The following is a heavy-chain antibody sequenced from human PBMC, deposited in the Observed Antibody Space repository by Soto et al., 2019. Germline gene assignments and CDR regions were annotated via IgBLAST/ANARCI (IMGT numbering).Heavy chain of an antibody. CDR2: ISAYNGNT. J-gene: IGHJ4*02. D-gene: IGHD5-18*01. CDR1: GYTFTSYG. V-gene: IGHV1-18*04. CDR3: ANMGYSYGPLTY. Sequence: ASVKGSCKASGYTFTSYGISWVRQAPGQGLEWMGWISAYNGNTNYAQKLQGRVTMTTDTSTSTAYMELRSLRSDDTAVYYCANMGYSYGPLTYWGQGTLVTVSS.